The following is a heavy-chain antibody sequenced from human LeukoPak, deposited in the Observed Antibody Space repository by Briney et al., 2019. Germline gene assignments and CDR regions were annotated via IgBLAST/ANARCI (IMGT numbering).Heavy chain of an antibody. V-gene: IGHV4-34*01. CDR3: ARFPCSGDSCYSGIRAFDI. D-gene: IGHD2-15*01. Sequence: SETLSLTCAVYGGSFSGYYWNWIRQSPGKGLEWIGEINHSGTTNYIASLKSRVTRSVDTSKKQFSLKLSSVTAADTAVYYCARFPCSGDSCYSGIRAFDIWGQGTMVTVSS. CDR2: INHSGTT. CDR1: GGSFSGYY. J-gene: IGHJ3*02.